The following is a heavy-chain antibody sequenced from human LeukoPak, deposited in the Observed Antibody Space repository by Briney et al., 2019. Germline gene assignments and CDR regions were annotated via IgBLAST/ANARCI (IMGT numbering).Heavy chain of an antibody. Sequence: MASETLSLTCAVYGGSFSGYYWSWIRQPPGKGVEWIGEINHSGSTNYNPSLKSRVTISVDTSKNQFSLKLSSVTAADTAVYYCATRYGGGGSSWDHSHYWGQGTLVTVSS. D-gene: IGHD6-13*01. CDR3: ATRYGGGGSSWDHSHY. CDR1: GGSFSGYY. V-gene: IGHV4-34*01. J-gene: IGHJ4*02. CDR2: INHSGST.